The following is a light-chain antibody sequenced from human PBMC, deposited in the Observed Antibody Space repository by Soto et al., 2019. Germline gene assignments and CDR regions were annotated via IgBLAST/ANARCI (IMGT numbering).Light chain of an antibody. CDR2: DVS. CDR3: CSYAGSYTEV. J-gene: IGLJ1*01. CDR1: SSDVGGYNY. Sequence: QSALTQPRSVSGSPGQSVTISCTGTSSDVGGYNYVSWYQQHPGKAPKVMIYDVSKRPSGVPDRFSGSKSGNTASLTISRLQAEDEADYYCCSYAGSYTEVFGTGTKLTVL. V-gene: IGLV2-11*01.